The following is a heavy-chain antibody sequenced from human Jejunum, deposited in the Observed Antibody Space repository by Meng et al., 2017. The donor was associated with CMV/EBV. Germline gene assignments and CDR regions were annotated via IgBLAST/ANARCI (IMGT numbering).Heavy chain of an antibody. Sequence: ASGFIFSSYGMHWVRQAPGKGLEWVAFMLSDGSDIHYVDSVKGRFIISRDNSNNMLYLQMNSLRLDDTAIYYCARRWESLSYFDYWGQGAPVTVSS. V-gene: IGHV3-30*02. D-gene: IGHD1-26*01. CDR1: GFIFSSYG. J-gene: IGHJ4*02. CDR3: ARRWESLSYFDY. CDR2: MLSDGSDI.